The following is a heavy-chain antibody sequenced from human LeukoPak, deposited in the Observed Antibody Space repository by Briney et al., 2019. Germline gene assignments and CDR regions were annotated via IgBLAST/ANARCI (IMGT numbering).Heavy chain of an antibody. V-gene: IGHV3-30*02. CDR3: ARTTYYYGSGSYYY. Sequence: GGSLRLSCAASGFTFSSYGMHWVRQAPGKGLEWVAFIRYDGSNKYYADSVKGRFTISRDNSKNTLYLQMNSLRAEDTAVYYCARTTYYYGSGSYYYWGQGTLVTVSS. D-gene: IGHD3-10*01. CDR2: IRYDGSNK. J-gene: IGHJ4*02. CDR1: GFTFSSYG.